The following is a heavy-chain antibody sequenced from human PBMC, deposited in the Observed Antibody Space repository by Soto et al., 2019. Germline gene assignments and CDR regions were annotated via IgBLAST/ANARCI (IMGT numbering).Heavy chain of an antibody. J-gene: IGHJ6*02. D-gene: IGHD3-22*01. CDR3: AGRYYYDSSGYYYTDYYGMDV. CDR2: LSDSGVSP. V-gene: IGHV3-23*01. CDR1: GFPFSSYA. Sequence: GGSLRLSCAGSGFPFSSYAMSWVRQAPEKGLEWVSALSDSGVSPYYADSVKGRFTISRDKSISTAYLQWSSLKSSDTAMYYCAGRYYYDSSGYYYTDYYGMDVWGQGTTVTVSS.